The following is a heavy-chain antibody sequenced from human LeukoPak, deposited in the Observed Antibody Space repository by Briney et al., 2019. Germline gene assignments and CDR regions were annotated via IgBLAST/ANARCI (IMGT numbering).Heavy chain of an antibody. Sequence: SETLSLTCTVSGGSISSYYWSWIRQHPGKGLEWIGYIYYSGSTYYNPSLKSRVTISVDTSKNQFSLKLSSVTAADTAVYYCASYGDVVAYNDAFDIWGQGTMVTVSS. D-gene: IGHD2-15*01. J-gene: IGHJ3*02. CDR2: IYYSGST. CDR1: GGSISSYY. V-gene: IGHV4-59*06. CDR3: ASYGDVVAYNDAFDI.